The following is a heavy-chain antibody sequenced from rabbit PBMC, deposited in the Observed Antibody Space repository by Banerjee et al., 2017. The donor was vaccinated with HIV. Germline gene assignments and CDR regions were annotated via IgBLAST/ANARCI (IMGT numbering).Heavy chain of an antibody. CDR1: GFSFSSTYS. V-gene: IGHV1S40*01. CDR3: ARGLLVTDL. D-gene: IGHD4-2*01. CDR2: IYGSSSGST. Sequence: QSLEESGGDLVKPGASLTLTCTASGFSFSSTYSMGWVRQAPGKGLEWIACIYGSSSGSTWYASWAKGRFTITKASSTTVTLQMTSLTAADTATYFCARGLLVTDLWGPGTLVTVS. J-gene: IGHJ4*01.